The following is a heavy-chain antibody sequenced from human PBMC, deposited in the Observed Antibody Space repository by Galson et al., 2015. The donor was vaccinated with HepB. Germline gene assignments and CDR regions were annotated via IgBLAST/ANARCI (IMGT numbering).Heavy chain of an antibody. CDR1: GFTFSSYS. J-gene: IGHJ3*02. V-gene: IGHV3-21*01. CDR3: AREVVVVVSDAFDI. Sequence: SLRLSCAASGFTFSSYSMNWVRQAPGKGLEWVSSISSSSSYIYYADSVKGRFTISRDNAKNSLYLQTNSLRAEDTAVYYCAREVVVVVSDAFDIWGQGTMVTVS. CDR2: ISSSSSYI. D-gene: IGHD2-2*01.